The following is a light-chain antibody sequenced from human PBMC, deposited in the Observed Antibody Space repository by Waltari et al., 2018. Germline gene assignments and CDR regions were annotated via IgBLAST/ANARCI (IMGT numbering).Light chain of an antibody. CDR2: GNT. J-gene: IGLJ3*02. Sequence: QSVLTQPPSVSGAPGQRVTISCTGSDSNIGAGYDVHWYQQLPGTAPKLLIYGNTNRPSGVPDRLSGSKSGTSGSLAITGLQAEDAAYYYCQSYDRSLTGSWVFGGGTKLTVL. CDR3: QSYDRSLTGSWV. CDR1: DSNIGAGYD. V-gene: IGLV1-40*01.